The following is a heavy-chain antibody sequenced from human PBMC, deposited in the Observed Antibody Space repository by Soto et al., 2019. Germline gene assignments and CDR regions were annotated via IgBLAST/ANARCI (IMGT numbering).Heavy chain of an antibody. V-gene: IGHV3-30-3*01. Sequence: QVQLVESGGGVVQPGRSLRLSCAASGFTFSSYAMHWVRQAPGKGLEWVAVISYDGSNKYYADSVKGRFTISRDNSKNTLYLQMNSLSAEDTAVYYCARELRYAIDYWGQGTLFTVSS. J-gene: IGHJ4*02. D-gene: IGHD3-9*01. CDR1: GFTFSSYA. CDR3: ARELRYAIDY. CDR2: ISYDGSNK.